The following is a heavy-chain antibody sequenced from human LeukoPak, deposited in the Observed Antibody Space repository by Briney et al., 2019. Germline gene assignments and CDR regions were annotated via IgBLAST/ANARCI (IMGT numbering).Heavy chain of an antibody. CDR3: ARDLDYYGSGSYGFDI. D-gene: IGHD3-10*01. J-gene: IGHJ3*02. CDR1: GFTFSSYA. V-gene: IGHV3-23*01. Sequence: GGSLRLSCAASGFTFSSYAMSWVRQAPGKGLEWVSAISSSGGGTYYADSVKGRFTLSRDNAKNSLYLQMNSLRAEDTAVYYCARDLDYYGSGSYGFDIWGQGTMVTVSS. CDR2: ISSSGGGT.